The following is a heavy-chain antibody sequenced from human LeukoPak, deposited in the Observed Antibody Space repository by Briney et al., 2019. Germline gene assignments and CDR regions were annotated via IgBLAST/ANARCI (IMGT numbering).Heavy chain of an antibody. CDR1: RFTVSTNY. J-gene: IGHJ6*02. CDR3: AREVIQDYDILTGYYRTYYYGMDV. CDR2: IYSGGST. V-gene: IGHV3-53*01. Sequence: RGSRRLSCAALRFTVSTNYTSWVRQPEGKCLEWASAIYSGGSTYYADSVKGRFTISRDNSKNTLYLQMNSLRAEDTAVYYCAREVIQDYDILTGYYRTYYYGMDVWGQGTTVTVSS. D-gene: IGHD3-9*01.